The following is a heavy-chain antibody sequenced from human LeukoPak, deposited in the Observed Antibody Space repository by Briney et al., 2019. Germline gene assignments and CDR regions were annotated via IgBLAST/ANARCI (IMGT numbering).Heavy chain of an antibody. Sequence: SETLSLTCTVSGGSISSYYWGWIRQPPGKGLEWIGSIYYSGSTYYNPSLKSRVTISVDTSKNHLSLKLSSVTAADTAVYYCASYDSSGYFSPYWYFDLWGRGTLVTVSS. CDR1: GGSISSYY. D-gene: IGHD3-22*01. J-gene: IGHJ2*01. CDR2: IYYSGST. V-gene: IGHV4-39*02. CDR3: ASYDSSGYFSPYWYFDL.